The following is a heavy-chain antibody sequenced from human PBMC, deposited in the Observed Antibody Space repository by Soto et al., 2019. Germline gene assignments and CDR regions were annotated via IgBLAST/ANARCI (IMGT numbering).Heavy chain of an antibody. D-gene: IGHD2-8*01. J-gene: IGHJ5*02. CDR1: GFTFSSFW. CDR2: MNQDGSEI. Sequence: PGGSLRLSCVGSGFTFSSFWICWIRQTPGKGLEWVTNMNQDGSEIAYADSVKGRFTISRDNAKNALYLQMNSLRAEDTAVYYCARGNANRNNWFDPWGQGTLVTVSS. CDR3: ARGNANRNNWFDP. V-gene: IGHV3-7*04.